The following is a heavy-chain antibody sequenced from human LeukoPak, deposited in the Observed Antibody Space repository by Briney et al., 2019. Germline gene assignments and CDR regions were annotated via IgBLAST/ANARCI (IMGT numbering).Heavy chain of an antibody. V-gene: IGHV1-69*05. CDR2: IIPIFGTA. D-gene: IGHD2-2*01. Sequence: SVKVSCKASGGTFSSYAVSWVRQAPGQGLEWMGGIIPIFGTANYAQKFQGRVTITTDESTSTAYMELSSLRSEDTAVYYCARVRAPYCSSTSCYRRNYYMDVWGKGTTVTVSS. J-gene: IGHJ6*03. CDR3: ARVRAPYCSSTSCYRRNYYMDV. CDR1: GGTFSSYA.